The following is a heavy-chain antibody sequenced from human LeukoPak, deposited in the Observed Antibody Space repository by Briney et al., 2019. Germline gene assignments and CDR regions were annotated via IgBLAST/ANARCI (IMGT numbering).Heavy chain of an antibody. CDR3: AKAPLAYYYDSSGYYRKGWYFDY. J-gene: IGHJ4*02. CDR2: ISGSGGST. CDR1: GFTFSSYA. Sequence: PGGSLRLSCAASGFTFSSYAMSWVRQAPGKGLEWVSAISGSGGSTYYADSVKGRFTISRDNSKNTLYLQMNSLRAEDTAVYYCAKAPLAYYYDSSGYYRKGWYFDYWGQGTLVTVSS. V-gene: IGHV3-23*01. D-gene: IGHD3-22*01.